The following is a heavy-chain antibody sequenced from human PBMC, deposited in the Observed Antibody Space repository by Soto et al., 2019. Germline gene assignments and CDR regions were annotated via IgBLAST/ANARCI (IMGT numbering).Heavy chain of an antibody. V-gene: IGHV1-8*01. CDR1: GYTFTSYD. CDR2: MNPNSGNT. D-gene: IGHD6-13*01. J-gene: IGHJ6*02. Sequence: QVQLVQSGAEVKKPGASVKVSCKASGYTFTSYDINWVRQATGQGLEWMGWMNPNSGNTGYAQKFQGRVTMTRNTSISAAYMELSSLRSADTAVYYCARSYSSSWCLRTPYYYGMDVWCQGTTVTVSS. CDR3: ARSYSSSWCLRTPYYYGMDV.